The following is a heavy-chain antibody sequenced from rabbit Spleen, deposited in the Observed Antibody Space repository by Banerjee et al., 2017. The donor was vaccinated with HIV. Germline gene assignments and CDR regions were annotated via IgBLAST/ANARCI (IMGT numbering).Heavy chain of an antibody. V-gene: IGHV1S47*01. CDR2: IYPDYGST. CDR3: TRDAAGREDFNL. Sequence: QEQLVESGGGLVQPGGSLKLSCKASGFDFNKYGVSWVRQAPGKGLEWIAYIYPDYGSTDYASWVNGRFTISSDNAQSTVDLKMTSLTAADTATYFCTRDAAGREDFNLWGPGTLVTVS. D-gene: IGHD4-2*01. J-gene: IGHJ4*01. CDR1: GFDFNKYG.